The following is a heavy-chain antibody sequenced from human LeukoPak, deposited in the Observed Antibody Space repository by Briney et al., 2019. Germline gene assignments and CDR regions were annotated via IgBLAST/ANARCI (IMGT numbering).Heavy chain of an antibody. D-gene: IGHD6-13*01. CDR2: LSGSGGST. CDR3: VYSSSLGTGFDY. Sequence: PGGSLRLSCAASGFTFSSYAMSWVRQAPGKGLEWVSALSGSGGSTYYADSVKGRFTISRDNSKNTLYLQMSSLRAEDTAVYYCVYSSSLGTGFDYWGQGTLVTVSS. V-gene: IGHV3-23*01. J-gene: IGHJ4*02. CDR1: GFTFSSYA.